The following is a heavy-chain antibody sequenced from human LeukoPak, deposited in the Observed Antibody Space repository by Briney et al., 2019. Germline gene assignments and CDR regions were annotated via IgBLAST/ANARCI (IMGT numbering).Heavy chain of an antibody. CDR1: GGSISSYY. D-gene: IGHD1-1*01. Sequence: PSETLSLTCTASGGSISSYYWSWIRQPPGKGLEWVWYISYSGSTNFNPSPKSRCTISVDTSKHQFSLKLSSVTAADPAVYYCAREGTAGPNLNWFDPWGQGTLVTVSS. V-gene: IGHV4-59*01. CDR2: ISYSGST. CDR3: AREGTAGPNLNWFDP. J-gene: IGHJ5*02.